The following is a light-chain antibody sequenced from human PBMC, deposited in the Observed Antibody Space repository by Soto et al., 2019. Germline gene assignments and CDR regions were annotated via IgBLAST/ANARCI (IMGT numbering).Light chain of an antibody. CDR3: QHYSNWPPT. Sequence: EMVXTQSPXTLSVSPGERVTLSCRASESVHRNLAWYQQKPGQGPSLLIYYASTRATGVPDRFTGSGSGTEFTLTISSLQSEDFGVYHCQHYSNWPPTFGPGTKVEIK. V-gene: IGKV3-15*01. J-gene: IGKJ3*01. CDR1: ESVHRN. CDR2: YAS.